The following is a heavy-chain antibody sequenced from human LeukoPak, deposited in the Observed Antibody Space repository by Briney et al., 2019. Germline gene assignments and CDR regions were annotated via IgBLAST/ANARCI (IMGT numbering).Heavy chain of an antibody. CDR2: INPNSGGT. V-gene: IGHV1-2*02. CDR3: ARGYYGSYTDVYFDY. J-gene: IGHJ4*02. D-gene: IGHD1-26*01. CDR1: GYTFTGYY. Sequence: ASVKVSCKASGYTFTGYYMHWVRQAPGQGLEWMGWINPNSGGTNYAQMFQGRVSMTRDTSISTAYMELSRLRSDDTAVYYCARGYYGSYTDVYFDYWGQGTLVTVSS.